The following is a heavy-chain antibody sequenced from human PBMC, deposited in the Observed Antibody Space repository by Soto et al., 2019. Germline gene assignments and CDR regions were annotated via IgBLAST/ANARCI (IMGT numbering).Heavy chain of an antibody. CDR2: IRSKANNYAT. J-gene: IGHJ4*02. D-gene: IGHD2-21*02. CDR3: AKQIYGGNS. V-gene: IGHV3-73*01. Sequence: GGSLRLSCAPSVFTFIASAMHWVRQVSGKGLEWIARIRSKANNYATTYAPSVKGRFTISRDDSENTVYLQMNSLKTEDTAIYYCAKQIYGGNSWGQGTLVTVSS. CDR1: VFTFIASA.